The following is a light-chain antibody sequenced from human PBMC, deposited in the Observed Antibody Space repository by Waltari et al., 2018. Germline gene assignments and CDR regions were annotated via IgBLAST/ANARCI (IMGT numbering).Light chain of an antibody. CDR3: SSYAGSNNLV. V-gene: IGLV2-8*01. CDR2: EVS. J-gene: IGLJ2*01. Sequence: QSALTQPPSASGSPGQSVTISCTGTSSDVGNYNYVSWYQQHPGKAPTLMIYEVSKRPSGVPARFSGSKSGNTASLTVSGLQAEDEADYYCSSYAGSNNLVFGGGTKLTVL. CDR1: SSDVGNYNY.